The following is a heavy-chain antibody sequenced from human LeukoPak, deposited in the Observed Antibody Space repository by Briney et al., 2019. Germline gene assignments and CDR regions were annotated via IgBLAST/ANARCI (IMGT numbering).Heavy chain of an antibody. V-gene: IGHV3-21*01. CDR3: ARDRGPEGAFDI. J-gene: IGHJ3*02. CDR2: ISSSSSYI. CDR1: GFTFSSHS. Sequence: GGSLRLSCAASGFTFSSHSMNWVRQAPGKGLEWVSSISSSSSYIYYADSVKGRFTISRDNAKNSLYLQMNSLRAEDTAVYYCARDRGPEGAFDIWGQGTMVTVSS.